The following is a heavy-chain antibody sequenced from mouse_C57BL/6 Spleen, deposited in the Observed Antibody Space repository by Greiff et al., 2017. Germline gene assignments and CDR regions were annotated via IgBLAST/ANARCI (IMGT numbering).Heavy chain of an antibody. CDR2: IYPGSGSN. CDR3: ARRAYSSFAY. CDR1: GYTFTSYW. Sequence: QVQLQQPGAELVKPGASVKMSCKASGYTFTSYWITWVKQRPGQGLEWIGEIYPGSGSNNYNEKFKSKATMTVDKASSTAYMQLSSLTSEDTAVYYCARRAYSSFAYWGQGTLVTVSA. J-gene: IGHJ3*01. D-gene: IGHD1-3*01. V-gene: IGHV1-55*01.